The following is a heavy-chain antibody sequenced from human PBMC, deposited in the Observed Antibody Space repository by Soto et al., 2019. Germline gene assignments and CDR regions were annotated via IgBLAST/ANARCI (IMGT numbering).Heavy chain of an antibody. CDR3: ARSPYYDILTGYYFHYYYYGMDV. V-gene: IGHV4-34*01. J-gene: IGHJ6*02. CDR1: GGSFSGYY. CDR2: INHSGST. Sequence: PSETLSLTCAVYGGSFSGYYWSWIRQPPGKGLEWIGEINHSGSTNYNPSLKSRVTISVDTSKNQFSLKLSSVTAADTAVYYCARSPYYDILTGYYFHYYYYGMDVWGQGTTVTVSS. D-gene: IGHD3-9*01.